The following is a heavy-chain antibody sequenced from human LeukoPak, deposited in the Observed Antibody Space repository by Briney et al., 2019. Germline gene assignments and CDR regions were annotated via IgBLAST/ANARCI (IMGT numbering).Heavy chain of an antibody. CDR2: IYISGTT. D-gene: IGHD2-2*01. CDR1: GGSISSGNYY. V-gene: IGHV4-61*02. J-gene: IGHJ4*02. Sequence: SETLSLTCTVSGGSISSGNYYYSWIRQPAGKGLEWLGRIYISGTTNYNPSLKSRVTISVDTSKNQFSLKLSSVTAADTAVYYCARHTKAGDIVVVPAAIGFDYWGQGTLVTVSS. CDR3: ARHTKAGDIVVVPAAIGFDY.